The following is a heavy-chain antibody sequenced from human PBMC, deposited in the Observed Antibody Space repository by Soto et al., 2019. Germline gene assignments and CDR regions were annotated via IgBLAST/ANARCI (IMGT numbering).Heavy chain of an antibody. D-gene: IGHD6-19*01. CDR3: AKDLISAVGKPRFDY. CDR1: GFTFSTLA. CDR2: ISGSAGGT. J-gene: IGHJ4*02. V-gene: IGHV3-23*01. Sequence: EVQLLESGGDLVQPGGSLRPPVPASGFTFSTLARSWSRQAPGRGLEWVSTISGSAGGTYYADSVKGRFTISRDNSKNTLYLQMNSLRAEDTAVYYCAKDLISAVGKPRFDYWGQGTLVSVSS.